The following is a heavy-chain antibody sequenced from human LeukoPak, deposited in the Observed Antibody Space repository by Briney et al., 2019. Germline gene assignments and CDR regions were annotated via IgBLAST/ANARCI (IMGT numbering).Heavy chain of an antibody. CDR3: GIPICGCLAVTADWFDP. Sequence: PGGSLRLSCEASGFVFSVFAMRWLRQPPGQGLEWVSTINANSGTRSYAASVRGRFTISRDNSKNTVYLQLNTLRAEDTAVYYCGIPICGCLAVTADWFDPWGQGTLVVVSS. D-gene: IGHD2-21*02. CDR2: INANSGTR. J-gene: IGHJ5*01. CDR1: GFVFSVFA. V-gene: IGHV3-23*01.